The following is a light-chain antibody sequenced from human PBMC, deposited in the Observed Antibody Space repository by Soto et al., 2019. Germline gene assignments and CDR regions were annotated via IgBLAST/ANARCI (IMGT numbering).Light chain of an antibody. CDR2: DAS. J-gene: IGKJ4*01. Sequence: EIMLTQSPATLSLSPGERATLSCRASQSVSSYLAWYQQKPGRAPRLLIYDASNRAAGIPARFSGSGSGTDFTLTISNLEPEDFAVYYCQQRRNWPLTFGGGTRVDIK. CDR1: QSVSSY. V-gene: IGKV3-11*01. CDR3: QQRRNWPLT.